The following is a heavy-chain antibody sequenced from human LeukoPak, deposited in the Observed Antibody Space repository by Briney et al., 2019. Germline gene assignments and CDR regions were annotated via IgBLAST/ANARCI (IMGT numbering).Heavy chain of an antibody. Sequence: GASVKLSCKASGYTFTTYYMHWVRQVPGQGLEWMGVLNPSGGSASYAQKFQGRVTMTRDTSTSTVYMELSSLRSEDSASYYCARGDIDYWGQGTLVTVSS. D-gene: IGHD2-15*01. V-gene: IGHV1-46*01. J-gene: IGHJ4*02. CDR2: LNPSGGSA. CDR3: ARGDIDY. CDR1: GYTFTTYY.